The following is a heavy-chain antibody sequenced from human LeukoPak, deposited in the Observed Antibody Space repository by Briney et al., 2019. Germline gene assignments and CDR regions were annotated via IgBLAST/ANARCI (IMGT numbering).Heavy chain of an antibody. J-gene: IGHJ3*02. D-gene: IGHD1-26*01. CDR1: GFTFSNAW. CDR3: AKSKGGPLYSGSYYDAFDI. CDR2: ISISSPI. V-gene: IGHV3-69-1*01. Sequence: PGGSLRLSCAASGFTFSNAWMSWVRQAPGKGLEWVSYISISSPIYYADSVKGRFTISRDNAKNSLYLQMNSLRAEDTAVYYCAKSKGGPLYSGSYYDAFDIWGQGTMVTVSS.